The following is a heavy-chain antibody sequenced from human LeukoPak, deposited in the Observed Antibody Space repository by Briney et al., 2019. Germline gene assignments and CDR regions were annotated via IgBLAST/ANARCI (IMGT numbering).Heavy chain of an antibody. CDR1: GFTFDDYA. J-gene: IGHJ4*02. CDR3: AKGGSTAMAKYYFDY. D-gene: IGHD5-18*01. CDR2: ISWNSGSI. Sequence: PGRSLRLSCAASGFTFDDYAMHWVRQAPGKGLEWVSGISWNSGSIGYADSVKGRFTISSDNAKNSLYLQMNSLRAEDTALYYCAKGGSTAMAKYYFDYWGQGTLVTVSS. V-gene: IGHV3-9*01.